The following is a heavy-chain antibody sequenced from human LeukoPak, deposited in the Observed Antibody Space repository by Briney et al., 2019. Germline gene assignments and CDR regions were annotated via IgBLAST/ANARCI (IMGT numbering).Heavy chain of an antibody. Sequence: SVKVSCKASGYTFTSYGISWVRQAPGQGLEWMGRIIPILGIANYAQKFQGRVTITADKSTSTAYMELSSLRSEDTAVYYCARVRDYYGSGSYLDYWGQGTLVTVSS. J-gene: IGHJ4*02. CDR1: GYTFTSYG. CDR2: IIPILGIA. V-gene: IGHV1-69*04. CDR3: ARVRDYYGSGSYLDY. D-gene: IGHD3-10*01.